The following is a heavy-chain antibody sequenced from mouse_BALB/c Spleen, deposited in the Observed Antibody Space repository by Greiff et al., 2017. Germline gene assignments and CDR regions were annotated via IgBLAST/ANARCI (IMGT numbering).Heavy chain of an antibody. CDR1: GYTFTSYW. J-gene: IGHJ4*01. CDR2: INPSTGYT. Sequence: QVQLQQSGAELAKPGASVKMSCKVSGYTFTSYWMHWVKQRPGQGLEWIGYINPSTGYTEYNQKFKDKATLTADKSSSTAYMQLSSLTSEDSAVYYCARKGTARATYAMDYWGQGTTLTVSS. V-gene: IGHV1-7*01. D-gene: IGHD3-2*01. CDR3: ARKGTARATYAMDY.